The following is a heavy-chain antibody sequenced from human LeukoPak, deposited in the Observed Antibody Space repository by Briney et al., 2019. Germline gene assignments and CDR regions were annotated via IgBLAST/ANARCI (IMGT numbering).Heavy chain of an antibody. J-gene: IGHJ5*02. CDR2: INHSGST. D-gene: IGHD3-9*01. CDR3: ARPGNYILTGYVWFDP. CDR1: GGSFSGYY. Sequence: SETLSLTCAVYGGSFSGYYWSWIRQPPGKGLEWIGEINHSGSTNYNPSLKSRVTISVDTSKNQFSLKLSSVSAADTAVYYCARPGNYILTGYVWFDPWGQGTLVTVSS. V-gene: IGHV4-34*01.